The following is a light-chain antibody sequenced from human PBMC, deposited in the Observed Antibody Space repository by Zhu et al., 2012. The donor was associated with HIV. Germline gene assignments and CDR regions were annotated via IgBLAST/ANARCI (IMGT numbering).Light chain of an antibody. CDR1: QSVTNGY. CDR2: S. J-gene: IGKJ1*01. V-gene: IGKV3-20*01. CDR3: HQYRSAPWT. Sequence: DIVLTQSPGTLSLSPGESATLSCRASQSVTNGYVAWYQQKPASSRAADFPNRFRGSGSGTDFTLTISSLEPEDFAVYYCHQYRSAPWTFGQGTKVEIK.